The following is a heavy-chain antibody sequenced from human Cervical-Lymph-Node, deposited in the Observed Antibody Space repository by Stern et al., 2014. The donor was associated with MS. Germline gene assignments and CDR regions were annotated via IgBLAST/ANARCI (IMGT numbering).Heavy chain of an antibody. Sequence: VQLVESGGGVVQPGRSLRLSCAASGFTFSTYGMHWVRQAPGKGLEWVAVIWSDGTNSLYADSVKGRFTISRDNSKNPLYLQMNTLRTEDTAVYYCAREAPVEPAATDAFDIWGRGTMVAVSS. V-gene: IGHV3-33*01. CDR3: AREAPVEPAATDAFDI. CDR1: GFTFSTYG. D-gene: IGHD2-2*01. J-gene: IGHJ3*02. CDR2: IWSDGTNS.